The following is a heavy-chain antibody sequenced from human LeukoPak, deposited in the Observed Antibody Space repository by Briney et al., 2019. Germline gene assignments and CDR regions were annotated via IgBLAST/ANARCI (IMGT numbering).Heavy chain of an antibody. CDR1: GFTFDDYA. CDR3: AKGRYFDWLLPFDY. D-gene: IGHD3-9*01. CDR2: ISWNSGSI. J-gene: IGHJ4*02. V-gene: IGHV3-9*01. Sequence: GGSLRLSCAASGFTFDDYAMHWVRQAPGKGLEWVSGISWNSGSIGYADSVKGRFTISRDNAKNSLYLQMNSLRAEDTALYYCAKGRYFDWLLPFDYGGQGTLVTVSS.